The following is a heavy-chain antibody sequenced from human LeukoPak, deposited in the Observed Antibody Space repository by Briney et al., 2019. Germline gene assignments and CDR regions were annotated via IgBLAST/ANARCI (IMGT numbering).Heavy chain of an antibody. J-gene: IGHJ3*02. V-gene: IGHV3-23*01. CDR1: GFTFSSYA. CDR2: ISGSDLRT. Sequence: GGSLRLTCAASGFTFSSYAVSWVRQSPGRGLEWVSGISGSDLRTYYPDSVKGRFTISRDDSKNTLYLHMNSLRAEDTALYYCAKAFGPRRYCSENRCDFALDAFHIWGQGTMVTVSS. D-gene: IGHD2-15*01. CDR3: AKAFGPRRYCSENRCDFALDAFHI.